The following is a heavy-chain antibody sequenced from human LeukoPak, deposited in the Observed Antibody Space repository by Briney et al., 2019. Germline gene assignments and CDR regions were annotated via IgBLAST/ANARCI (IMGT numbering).Heavy chain of an antibody. V-gene: IGHV3-74*03. J-gene: IGHJ5*02. Sequence: PGGSLRLSCAASGVTSRNSWMHWVRQAPGKGLVWVSRVTIDGSSTTYADSVKGRFTISRDNAKNTLYLQMNSLRAEDTAVYHCARERRPNGFDPWGQGTLVTVSS. D-gene: IGHD1-1*01. CDR1: GVTSRNSW. CDR2: VTIDGSST. CDR3: ARERRPNGFDP.